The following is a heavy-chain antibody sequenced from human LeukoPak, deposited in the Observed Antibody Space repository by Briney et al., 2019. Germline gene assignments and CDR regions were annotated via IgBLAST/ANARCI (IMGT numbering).Heavy chain of an antibody. V-gene: IGHV1-24*01. D-gene: IGHD3-22*01. Sequence: ASVKVSCKVSGYTLTELSMHWVRQAPGKGLEWMGGFDPEDGETIYAQKFQGRVTMTEDTSTDTAHMELSSLRSEDTAVYYCATDVRPSDYYDSSGYYYGLLWGQGTLVTVSS. CDR2: FDPEDGET. J-gene: IGHJ4*02. CDR3: ATDVRPSDYYDSSGYYYGLL. CDR1: GYTLTELS.